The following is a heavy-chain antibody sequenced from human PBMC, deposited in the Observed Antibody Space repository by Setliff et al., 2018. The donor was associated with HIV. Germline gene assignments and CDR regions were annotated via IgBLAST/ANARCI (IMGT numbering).Heavy chain of an antibody. V-gene: IGHV3-7*01. D-gene: IGHD2-21*01. CDR2: IKQDGREK. Sequence: PGGSLRLSCVVSGFSFSTSTMIWVRQAPGKGLEWVANIKQDGREKYYVDSVKGRFTISRDNAKNSLYLQMNSLRAEDTAGYYCASPYFVVYWGQGTLVTVSS. CDR1: GFSFSTST. CDR3: ASPYFVVY. J-gene: IGHJ4*02.